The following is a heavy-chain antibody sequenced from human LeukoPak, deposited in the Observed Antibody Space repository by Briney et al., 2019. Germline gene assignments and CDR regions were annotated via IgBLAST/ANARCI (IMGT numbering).Heavy chain of an antibody. Sequence: SETLSLTCAVYGGSFSGYYWSWIRQPPGKGLEWIGYIYYSGSTNYNPSLKSRVTISVDTSKNQFSLKLSSVTAADTAVYYCARSPLRYSGYDWGQGTLVTVSS. CDR3: ARSPLRYSGYD. D-gene: IGHD5-12*01. J-gene: IGHJ4*02. CDR2: IYYSGST. CDR1: GGSFSGYY. V-gene: IGHV4-59*01.